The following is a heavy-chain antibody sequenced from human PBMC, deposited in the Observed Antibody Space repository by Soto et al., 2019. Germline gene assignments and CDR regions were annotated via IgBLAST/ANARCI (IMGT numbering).Heavy chain of an antibody. D-gene: IGHD4-17*01. J-gene: IGHJ6*02. CDR3: ARAVTTRSYYYYGMDV. CDR2: IYPGDSDT. V-gene: IGHV5-51*01. CDR1: GYSFTIYW. Sequence: GESLKISCKCSGYSFTIYWIGWVRQMPGKGLEWMGIIYPGDSDTRYSPSFQGQVTISADKSISTAYLQWSSLKASDTAMYYCARAVTTRSYYYYGMDVWGQGTTVTVS.